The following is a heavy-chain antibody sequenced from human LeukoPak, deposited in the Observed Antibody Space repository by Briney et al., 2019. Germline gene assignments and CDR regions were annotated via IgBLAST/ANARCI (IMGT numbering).Heavy chain of an antibody. CDR1: GFTFNNYA. Sequence: AGGSLRLSCAASGFTFNNYAMSWVRQAPGKGLEWVSAISSSGGSTSYADSVKGRFTISRDNSKNTLYLQMNSLRAEDTAVYYCAKESGALGAPLYDYWGQGILVTGSS. J-gene: IGHJ4*02. V-gene: IGHV3-23*01. CDR2: ISSSGGST. D-gene: IGHD4/OR15-4a*01. CDR3: AKESGALGAPLYDY.